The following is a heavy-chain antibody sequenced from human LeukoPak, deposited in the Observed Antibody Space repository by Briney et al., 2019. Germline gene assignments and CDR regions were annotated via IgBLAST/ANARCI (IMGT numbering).Heavy chain of an antibody. CDR1: GGPISNYY. CDR3: ARSFGSKNAFDV. D-gene: IGHD3-3*01. CDR2: VYYSGNT. J-gene: IGHJ3*01. V-gene: IGHV4-59*08. Sequence: SETLSLTCTVSGGPISNYYWNWIRQAPGKGLEWIGNVYYSGNTNYNPSLKSRVSISLDTSRNQFFLNLSSVTAADTAVYYCARSFGSKNAFDVWGQGTAVTVSS.